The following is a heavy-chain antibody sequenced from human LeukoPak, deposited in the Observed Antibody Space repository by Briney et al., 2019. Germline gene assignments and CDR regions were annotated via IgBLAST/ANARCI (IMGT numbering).Heavy chain of an antibody. D-gene: IGHD1-26*01. Sequence: GGSLRLSCAASGFTFSSYAMSWVRQAPGKGLEWVSAISGSGGSTYYADSVKGRFTISRDNAKNSLYLQMNSLRAEDAAVYYCARASGSYKGAFDIWGQGTMVTVSS. CDR1: GFTFSSYA. J-gene: IGHJ3*02. CDR3: ARASGSYKGAFDI. V-gene: IGHV3-23*01. CDR2: ISGSGGST.